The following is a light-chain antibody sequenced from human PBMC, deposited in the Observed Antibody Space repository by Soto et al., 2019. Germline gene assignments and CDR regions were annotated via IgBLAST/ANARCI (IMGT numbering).Light chain of an antibody. CDR3: QQSYTTPRT. CDR2: GAS. J-gene: IGKJ1*01. CDR1: QSIGND. V-gene: IGKV1-39*01. Sequence: DIQMTQSPSSLSASVGDRVTIMVRASQSIGNDLNWYQKKVGETPKLLVFGASNLQGGVPTRFSGAGSGTHFTLTVSNLQPEDFVTYYCQQSYTTPRTFGQGTKVDIK.